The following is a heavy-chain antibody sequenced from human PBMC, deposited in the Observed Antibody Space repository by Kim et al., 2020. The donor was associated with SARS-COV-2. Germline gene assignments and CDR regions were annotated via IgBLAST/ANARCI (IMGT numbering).Heavy chain of an antibody. D-gene: IGHD3-10*01. V-gene: IGHV3-30*01. J-gene: IGHJ6*02. Sequence: VKGQFTISRENSKNTLYLQMNSLRAEDTAVYYCARDFYGSGSYSDYGMDVWGQGTTVTVSS. CDR3: ARDFYGSGSYSDYGMDV.